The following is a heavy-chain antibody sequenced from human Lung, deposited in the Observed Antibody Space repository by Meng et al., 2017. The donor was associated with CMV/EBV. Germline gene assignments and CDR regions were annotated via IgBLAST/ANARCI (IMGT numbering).Heavy chain of an antibody. CDR3: ATVRYYYDSSGYPYY. CDR2: INGDGSRT. CDR1: GFTFSNYW. Sequence: GGSLRLXCAASGFTFSNYWMHWVRQAPGKGLVWVSGINGDGSRTTYADSVKGRFTISRDNAKNSLYLQMNSLRAEDTAVYYCATVRYYYDSSGYPYYWGQGXLVTVSS. J-gene: IGHJ4*02. D-gene: IGHD3-22*01. V-gene: IGHV3-74*01.